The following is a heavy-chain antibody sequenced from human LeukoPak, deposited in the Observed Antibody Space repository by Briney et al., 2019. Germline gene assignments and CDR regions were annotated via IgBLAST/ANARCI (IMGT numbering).Heavy chain of an antibody. Sequence: GGSLRLSCAASGFTFSDYYMSWIRQAPGKGLEWASYISSSGSTIYYADSVKGRFTISRDNAENSLYLQMNSLRAEDTAVYYCAAGGSSGPDAFDIWGQGTMVTVSS. J-gene: IGHJ3*02. CDR3: AAGGSSGPDAFDI. CDR1: GFTFSDYY. CDR2: ISSSGSTI. V-gene: IGHV3-11*04. D-gene: IGHD4-23*01.